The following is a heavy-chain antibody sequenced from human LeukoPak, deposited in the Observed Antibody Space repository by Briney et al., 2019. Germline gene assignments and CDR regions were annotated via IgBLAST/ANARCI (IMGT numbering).Heavy chain of an antibody. CDR3: ARDHFQYVDIVATIRYFDY. J-gene: IGHJ4*02. CDR2: IKQDRSEK. D-gene: IGHD5-12*01. Sequence: PGGSLRLSCAASGFTFTTYWMSWVRQAPGKGLELVANIKQDRSEKYYVDSVKGRFTISRDNAKNSLYLQMNSLRAEDTAVYYCARDHFQYVDIVATIRYFDYWGQGTLVTVSS. V-gene: IGHV3-7*01. CDR1: GFTFTTYW.